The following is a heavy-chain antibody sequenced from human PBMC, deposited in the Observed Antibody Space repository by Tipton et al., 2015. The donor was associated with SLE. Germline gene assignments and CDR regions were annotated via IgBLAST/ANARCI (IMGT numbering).Heavy chain of an antibody. J-gene: IGHJ4*02. D-gene: IGHD3-22*01. CDR2: FYYTGNT. CDR3: ARDEYRYDTTGYHLLGHFDF. V-gene: IGHV4-39*07. CDR1: GGSISSSRYF. Sequence: TLSLTCTVSGGSISSSRYFWGWIRQPPGKGLEWIGIFYYTGNTYYNPSLKSPVTVSADTSKNQLSLKLTSVTAADTAVYYCARDEYRYDTTGYHLLGHFDFWGQGTLVTVSS.